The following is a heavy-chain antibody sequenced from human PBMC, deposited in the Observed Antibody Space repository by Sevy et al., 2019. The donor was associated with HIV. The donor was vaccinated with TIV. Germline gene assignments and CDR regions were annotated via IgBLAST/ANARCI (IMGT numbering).Heavy chain of an antibody. CDR2: INTHTGNL. CDR1: GYTFTNYA. Sequence: ASVKVSCKASGYTFTNYAMNWVRQAPGQGLEWMGWINTHTGNLVYAQGFTGRFVFSLDTSVSTANLQISSLKAEDTAVYFCARDSTPNYNDDSGLTLYNWFDPWGQGTLVTVSS. V-gene: IGHV7-4-1*02. J-gene: IGHJ5*02. CDR3: ARDSTPNYNDDSGLTLYNWFDP. D-gene: IGHD3-22*01.